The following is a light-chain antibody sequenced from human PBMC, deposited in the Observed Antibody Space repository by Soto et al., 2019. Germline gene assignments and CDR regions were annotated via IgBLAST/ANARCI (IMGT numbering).Light chain of an antibody. Sequence: DIQMTQSPSSLSASVGARFTITCLAIQSIRSYLNWYQQKPGKAPKLLIYAASSLQSGVPSRFSGSGSGTDFTLTISSLQPEDFETYYCQQSYSNPITFGQGTRLEIK. CDR1: QSIRSY. V-gene: IGKV1-39*01. CDR2: AAS. CDR3: QQSYSNPIT. J-gene: IGKJ5*01.